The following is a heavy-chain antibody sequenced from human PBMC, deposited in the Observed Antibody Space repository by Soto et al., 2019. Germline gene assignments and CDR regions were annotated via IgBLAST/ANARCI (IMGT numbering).Heavy chain of an antibody. Sequence: GGSLRLSCAASGFTFSSYAMHWVRQAPGKGLEWVAVISYDGSNKYYADSVKGRFTISRDNSKNTLYLQMNSLRAEDTAVYYCAREGGDYSNNGSYYYYGMDVWGQGTTVTVSS. CDR3: AREGGDYSNNGSYYYYGMDV. CDR1: GFTFSSYA. V-gene: IGHV3-30-3*01. CDR2: ISYDGSNK. D-gene: IGHD4-4*01. J-gene: IGHJ6*02.